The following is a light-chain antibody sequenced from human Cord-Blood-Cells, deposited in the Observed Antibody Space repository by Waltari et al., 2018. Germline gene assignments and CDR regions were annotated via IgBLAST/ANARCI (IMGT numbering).Light chain of an antibody. J-gene: IGLJ1*01. CDR2: DVS. CDR3: SSYTSSSTPFYV. Sequence: QSALTQPASVSGSPGQSITISCTGTSSDVGGYNYVSWYQQHPAKAPKLMIYDVSNRPSGVSTRFSGSKSGNTASLTISGLQAEDEADYYCSSYTSSSTPFYVFGTGTKVTVL. V-gene: IGLV2-14*03. CDR1: SSDVGGYNY.